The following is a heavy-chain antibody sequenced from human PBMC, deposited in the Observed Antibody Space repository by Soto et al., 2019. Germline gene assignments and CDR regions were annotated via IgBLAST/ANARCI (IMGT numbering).Heavy chain of an antibody. Sequence: TGGSLRLSCAASGFTFSSYGMHWVRQAPGKGLEWVAVIWYDGSNKYYADSVKGRFTISRDNSKNTLYLQMNSLRAEDTAVYYCARVTRYSSSSGYYYGMDVWGQGTTVTVSS. CDR1: GFTFSSYG. CDR2: IWYDGSNK. V-gene: IGHV3-33*01. J-gene: IGHJ6*02. CDR3: ARVTRYSSSSGYYYGMDV. D-gene: IGHD6-6*01.